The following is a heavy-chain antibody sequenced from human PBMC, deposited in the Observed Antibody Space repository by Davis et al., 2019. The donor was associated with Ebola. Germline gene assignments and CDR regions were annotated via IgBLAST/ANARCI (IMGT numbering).Heavy chain of an antibody. CDR2: INPSGGST. Sequence: ASVKVSCKASGYTFTSYGISWVRQAPGQGLEWMGIINPSGGSTSYAQKFQGRVTITRNTSISTAYMELSSLRSEDTAVYYCARGRWGYSSSSRPGAFDIWGQGTMVTVSS. D-gene: IGHD6-6*01. V-gene: IGHV1-8*03. J-gene: IGHJ3*02. CDR3: ARGRWGYSSSSRPGAFDI. CDR1: GYTFTSYG.